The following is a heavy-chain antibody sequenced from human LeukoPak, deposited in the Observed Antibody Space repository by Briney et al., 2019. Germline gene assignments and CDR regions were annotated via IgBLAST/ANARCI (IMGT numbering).Heavy chain of an antibody. V-gene: IGHV4-30-2*01. CDR2: IYHSGST. CDR3: ARAPQSSIHSADY. Sequence: SQTLSLTCTVSGGSISSGGYYWSWIRQPPGKGLEWIGYIYHSGSTYYNPSLKSRVTISVDRSKNQFSLKLSSVTAADTAVYYCARAPQSSIHSADYWGQGTLVTVSS. CDR1: GGSISSGGYY. D-gene: IGHD5-18*01. J-gene: IGHJ4*02.